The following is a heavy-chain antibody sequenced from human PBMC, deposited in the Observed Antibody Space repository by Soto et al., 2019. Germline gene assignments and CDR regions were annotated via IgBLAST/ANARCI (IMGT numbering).Heavy chain of an antibody. CDR2: IYPGDSDT. Sequence: ESLKISCKGSGYTFTNYWIGWVRQMPGKGLGWMGIIYPGDSDTKYNPSFQGQVTISADKSITTTYLQWSSLKASDTAIYYCAASIFYYGMDVWGQGTTVTVSS. CDR1: GYTFTNYW. CDR3: AASIFYYGMDV. V-gene: IGHV5-51*01. J-gene: IGHJ6*02.